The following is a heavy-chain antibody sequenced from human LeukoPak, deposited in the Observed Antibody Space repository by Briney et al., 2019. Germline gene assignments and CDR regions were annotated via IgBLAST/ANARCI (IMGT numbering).Heavy chain of an antibody. CDR1: GGSISSSSYY. CDR2: IYYSGST. D-gene: IGHD3-10*01. CDR3: ARPTAGDYYGSGSDKYYFDY. Sequence: SETLSLTFTVSGGSISSSSYYWGWIRQPPGKGLEWIGSIYYSGSTYYNPSLKSRVTISVDTSKNQFSLKLSSVTAADTAVYYCARPTAGDYYGSGSDKYYFDYWGQGTLVTVSS. V-gene: IGHV4-39*01. J-gene: IGHJ4*02.